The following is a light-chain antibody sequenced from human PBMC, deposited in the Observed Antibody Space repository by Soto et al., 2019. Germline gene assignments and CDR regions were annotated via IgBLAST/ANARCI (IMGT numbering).Light chain of an antibody. CDR1: QSVSSN. Sequence: ERVMTQSPATLSVSPWQRATLSCRASQSVSSNLAWYQQKPGQAPRLLIYGASSRATGIPDGFSGSGSGTDFTLTISRLEPEDFAVYYCQQYGSSPWTFGQGTKVDIK. J-gene: IGKJ1*01. CDR3: QQYGSSPWT. CDR2: GAS. V-gene: IGKV3-20*01.